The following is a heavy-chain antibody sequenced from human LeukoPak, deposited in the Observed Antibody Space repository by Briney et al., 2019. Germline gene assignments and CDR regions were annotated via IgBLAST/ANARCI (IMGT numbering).Heavy chain of an antibody. J-gene: IGHJ5*02. V-gene: IGHV4-4*09. CDR3: ARGGPTGALDDNWFDP. Sequence: SETLSLTCTVSGGSIRRSYWSWIRQPPGRGLEWIGYFYLSGSNYNPSLKSRVTMSLDTSKNQFSLRLSPVTAADTAVYYCARGGPTGALDDNWFDPWGQGALVTVSS. CDR2: FYLSGS. CDR1: GGSIRRSY. D-gene: IGHD4-11*01.